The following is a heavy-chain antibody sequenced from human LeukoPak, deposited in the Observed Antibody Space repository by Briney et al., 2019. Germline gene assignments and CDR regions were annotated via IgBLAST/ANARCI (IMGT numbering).Heavy chain of an antibody. D-gene: IGHD4-17*01. CDR1: GGSISSGSYY. Sequence: SETLSLTCTVSGGSISSGSYYWSWIRQPPGKGLEWIGYIYYSGSTNYNPSLKSRVTISVDTSKNQFSLKLSSVTAADTVVYYCARAGYGDYGVDDYFDYWGQGTLVTVSS. CDR3: ARAGYGDYGVDDYFDY. CDR2: IYYSGST. J-gene: IGHJ4*02. V-gene: IGHV4-61*01.